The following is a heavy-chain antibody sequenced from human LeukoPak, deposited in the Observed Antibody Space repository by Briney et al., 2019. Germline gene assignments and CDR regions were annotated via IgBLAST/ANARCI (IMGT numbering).Heavy chain of an antibody. V-gene: IGHV4-39*01. D-gene: IGHD3-22*01. CDR3: ASDSSGYYDPYAFDI. J-gene: IGHJ3*02. CDR1: GGSISSSSYY. Sequence: SATLSLTCTVSGGSISSSSYYWGWIRPPPGKGLEWIGSIYYSGSTYYNPSLKSRVTISVDTSKNQFSLKLSSVTAADTAVYYCASDSSGYYDPYAFDIWGQGTMVTVSS. CDR2: IYYSGST.